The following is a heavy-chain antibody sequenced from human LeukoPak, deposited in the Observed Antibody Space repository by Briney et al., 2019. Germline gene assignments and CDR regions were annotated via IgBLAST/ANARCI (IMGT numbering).Heavy chain of an antibody. V-gene: IGHV3-7*01. CDR3: ARSDSSGYYYVDY. D-gene: IGHD3-22*01. CDR1: GFTVSSYW. Sequence: GGSLRLSCAASGFTVSSYWMSWVRQAPGKGLEWVANIKQDGSEKYYVDSVKGRFTISRDNAKNSLYLQMNSLRAKDTAVYYCARSDSSGYYYVDYWGQGTLVTVSS. CDR2: IKQDGSEK. J-gene: IGHJ4*02.